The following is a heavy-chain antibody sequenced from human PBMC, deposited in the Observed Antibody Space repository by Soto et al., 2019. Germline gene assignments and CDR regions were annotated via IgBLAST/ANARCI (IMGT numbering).Heavy chain of an antibody. V-gene: IGHV1-18*03. CDR2: ISAYNGNT. CDR1: GYTFTSYG. CDR3: ARDLADIVVVPAASPFDY. J-gene: IGHJ4*02. D-gene: IGHD2-2*01. Sequence: QVQLVQSGAEVKKPGASVKVSCKASGYTFTSYGISWVRQAPGQGLEWMGWISAYNGNTNYAQKLQGRVTMTTDTSTSTAYMELRSLRSDDMAVYYCARDLADIVVVPAASPFDYWGQGTLVTVSS.